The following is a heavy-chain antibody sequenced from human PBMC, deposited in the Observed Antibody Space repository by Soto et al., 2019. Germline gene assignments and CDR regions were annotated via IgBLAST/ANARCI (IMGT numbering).Heavy chain of an antibody. D-gene: IGHD6-13*01. CDR1: GGSISSGGYY. Sequence: SETLSLTCTVSGGSISSGGYYWSWIRQHPGKGLEWIGYIYYSGSTYYNPSLKSRVTISVDTSKNQFSLKLSSVTAADTAVYYCARAWGSSWYYHWFDPWGQGPLVTVSS. V-gene: IGHV4-31*03. CDR3: ARAWGSSWYYHWFDP. CDR2: IYYSGST. J-gene: IGHJ5*02.